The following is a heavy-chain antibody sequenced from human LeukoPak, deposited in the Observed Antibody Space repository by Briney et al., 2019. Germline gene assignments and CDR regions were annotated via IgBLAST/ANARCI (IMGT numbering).Heavy chain of an antibody. CDR1: GFTFSSYW. Sequence: PGGSLRLSCAASGFTFSSYWMTWVRQAPGKGLEWVANINQDGSEKYYVDSVKGRFTIPRDNPKSSLYLQMSGLRAEDTAVYYCARRGQRHYYDSSGYYSLDYWGQGTLVTVSS. CDR2: INQDGSEK. J-gene: IGHJ4*02. V-gene: IGHV3-7*01. D-gene: IGHD3-22*01. CDR3: ARRGQRHYYDSSGYYSLDY.